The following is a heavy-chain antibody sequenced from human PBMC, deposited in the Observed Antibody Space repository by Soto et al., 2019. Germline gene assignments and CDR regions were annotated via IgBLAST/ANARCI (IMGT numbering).Heavy chain of an antibody. CDR2: IRPDGSDM. J-gene: IGHJ4*02. CDR1: GFTFSSYW. CDR3: ACWGHIVTVTPTDFDH. V-gene: IGHV3-74*01. D-gene: IGHD2-21*02. Sequence: GRSMRLSCAASGFTFSSYWMNWVRQPPGEGLMCVSRIRPDGSDMSYADSVEGRFTVSRDNAKNTLYLQMNSLRPEDTAIYYCACWGHIVTVTPTDFDHWGPGTLVTVYS.